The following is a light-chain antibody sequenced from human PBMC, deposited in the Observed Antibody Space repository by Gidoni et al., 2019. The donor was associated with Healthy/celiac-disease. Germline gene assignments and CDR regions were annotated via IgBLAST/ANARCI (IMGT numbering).Light chain of an antibody. J-gene: IGKJ1*01. V-gene: IGKV1-39*01. Sequence: DIQMTQSPSSLSASVGDRVTITCRASQSISSYLNWYQQKPGKAPKLLIYAASSLQSGVPSRFSSSGSGTDFTLTISSLQPEDFATYYCQQSYSTPKTFGQGTKVKSN. CDR1: QSISSY. CDR3: QQSYSTPKT. CDR2: AAS.